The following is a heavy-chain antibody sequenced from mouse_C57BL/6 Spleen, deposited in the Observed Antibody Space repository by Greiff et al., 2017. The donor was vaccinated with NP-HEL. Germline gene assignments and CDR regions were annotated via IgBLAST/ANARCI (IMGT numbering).Heavy chain of an antibody. CDR2: ISYDGSN. D-gene: IGHD2-1*01. Sequence: EVKLQESGPGLVKPSQSLSLTCSVTGYSITSGYYWNWIRQFPGNKLEWMGYISYDGSNNYNPSLKNRISITRDTSKNQFFLKLNSVTTEDTATYYCAREIYYGNLYYAMDYWGQGTSVTVSS. V-gene: IGHV3-6*01. CDR1: GYSITSGYY. CDR3: AREIYYGNLYYAMDY. J-gene: IGHJ4*01.